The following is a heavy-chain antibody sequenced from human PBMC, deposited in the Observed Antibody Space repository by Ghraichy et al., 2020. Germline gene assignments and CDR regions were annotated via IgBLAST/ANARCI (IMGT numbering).Heavy chain of an antibody. CDR1: GGSISSGGYY. J-gene: IGHJ6*02. Sequence: SETLSLTCTVSGGSISSGGYYWSWIRQHPGKGLEWIGYIYYSGSTYYNPSLKSRVTISVDTSKNQFSLKLSSVTAADTAVYYCASATWNYYYYYGMDVWGQGTTVTVSS. CDR3: ASATWNYYYYYGMDV. CDR2: IYYSGST. V-gene: IGHV4-31*03. D-gene: IGHD5-12*01.